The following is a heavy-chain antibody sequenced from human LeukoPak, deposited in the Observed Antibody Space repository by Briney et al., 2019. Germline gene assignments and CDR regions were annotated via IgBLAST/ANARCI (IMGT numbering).Heavy chain of an antibody. V-gene: IGHV3-33*01. CDR1: GFIFSNDA. J-gene: IGHJ6*02. Sequence: GGSLRLSCAASGFIFSNDAMHWVRQAPGKGLEWVAFIWFDGSNKHYADSVKGRFTISRDNSEDTLYLQMNSLRAEDTAVYYCARSFGTAGSMDVWGQGTTVTVSS. CDR2: IWFDGSNK. CDR3: ARSFGTAGSMDV. D-gene: IGHD1-14*01.